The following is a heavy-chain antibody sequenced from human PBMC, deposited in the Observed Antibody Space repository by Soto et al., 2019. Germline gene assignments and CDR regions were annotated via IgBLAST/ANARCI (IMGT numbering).Heavy chain of an antibody. J-gene: IGHJ4*02. CDR1: GGTISSGDYY. CDR3: ARGYDYGAPSDY. D-gene: IGHD4-17*01. V-gene: IGHV4-30-4*01. CDR2: IYYSGST. Sequence: SETLSLTCTVSGGTISSGDYYWSWIRQPPGKGLEWIGYIYYSGSTYYNPSLKSRVTISVDTSKNQFSLKLSSVTAADTAVYYCARGYDYGAPSDYWGQGTLVTVSS.